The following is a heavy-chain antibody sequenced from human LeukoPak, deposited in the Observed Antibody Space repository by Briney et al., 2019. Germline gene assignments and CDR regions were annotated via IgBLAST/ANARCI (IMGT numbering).Heavy chain of an antibody. CDR2: ISSSSSTI. J-gene: IGHJ4*02. CDR1: GFTFSSYG. V-gene: IGHV3-48*04. D-gene: IGHD3-10*01. Sequence: GGSLRLSCAASGFTFSSYGMSYISSSSSTIYYADSVKGRFTISRDNAKNSLDLQMNSLKTEDTAVYYCTSRPLLSYYGSGRTRSDYWGQGTLVTVSS. CDR3: TSRPLLSYYGSGRTRSDY.